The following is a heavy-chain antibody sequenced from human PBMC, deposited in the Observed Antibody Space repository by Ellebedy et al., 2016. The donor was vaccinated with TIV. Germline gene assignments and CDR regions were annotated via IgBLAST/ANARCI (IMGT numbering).Heavy chain of an antibody. D-gene: IGHD6-19*01. V-gene: IGHV3-7*01. CDR3: VRLPGYSSGWYYFDY. CDR2: IKQDGSEK. J-gene: IGHJ4*02. CDR1: GFTFSSYA. Sequence: GGSLRLSXAASGFTFSSYAMSWVRQAPGKGLEWVANIKQDGSEKYYVDSVKGRFTISRDNAKDSLYLQMNSLRGKDTALYYCVRLPGYSSGWYYFDYWGQGTLVTVSS.